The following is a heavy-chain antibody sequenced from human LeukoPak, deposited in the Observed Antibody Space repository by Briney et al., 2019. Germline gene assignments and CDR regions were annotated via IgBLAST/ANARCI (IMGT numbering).Heavy chain of an antibody. D-gene: IGHD3-16*01. Sequence: SETLSLTCPVSGGSISGYYWSWIRQPPGKGLEWIGYIYDSGSTNYNPSLKSRVTIAVDTSQNQFSLKLSSVTAADTAIYYCARGFGPNLFDCWGQGTLVTVSS. CDR1: GGSISGYY. CDR2: IYDSGST. J-gene: IGHJ4*02. V-gene: IGHV4-59*01. CDR3: ARGFGPNLFDC.